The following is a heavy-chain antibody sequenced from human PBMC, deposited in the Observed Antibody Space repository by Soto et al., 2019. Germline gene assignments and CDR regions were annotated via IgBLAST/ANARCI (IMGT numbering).Heavy chain of an antibody. D-gene: IGHD3-16*01. J-gene: IGHJ6*02. CDR1: GGSFSGYY. CDR2: INHSGST. CDR3: ARVKVGGVRYYYYYGMDV. V-gene: IGHV4-34*01. Sequence: QVQLQQWGAGLLKPSETLSLTCAVYGGSFSGYYWSWIRQPPGKGLEWIGEINHSGSTNYNPSLKSRVTISVDTSKNQFSLKLSSVTAADTAVYYCARVKVGGVRYYYYYGMDVWGQGTTVTVSS.